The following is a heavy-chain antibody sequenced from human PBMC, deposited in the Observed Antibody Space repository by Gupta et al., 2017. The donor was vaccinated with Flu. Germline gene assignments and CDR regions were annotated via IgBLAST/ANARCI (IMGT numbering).Heavy chain of an antibody. J-gene: IGHJ4*02. CDR1: GFTFSRFA. V-gene: IGHV3-23*01. Sequence: VQLLQSGGGLVQPWGSLRLSCAASGFTFSRFAFSWFRQPQGKGLEWVSGIGDIDPSYYADSVKGRFTISRDNSKNTVTLQMDSLRAGDTAVYYCAKEMPTIGVPAFDSWGQGTLVTVSS. D-gene: IGHD3-16*01. CDR3: AKEMPTIGVPAFDS. CDR2: IGDIDPS.